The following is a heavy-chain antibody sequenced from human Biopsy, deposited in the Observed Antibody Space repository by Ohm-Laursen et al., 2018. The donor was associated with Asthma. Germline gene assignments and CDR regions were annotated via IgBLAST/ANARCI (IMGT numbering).Heavy chain of an antibody. J-gene: IGHJ4*02. V-gene: IGHV4-59*01. CDR2: VYYSGST. CDR3: ARGVDRVTGLLDHFDS. CDR1: GGSINNFY. D-gene: IGHD2-21*02. Sequence: SETLSLTCTVSGGSINNFYWSWIRQPPGKGLESIGHVYYSGSTDYNPSLKSRVTISIDASKNQFSLKLTSVTAADTPVYYCARGVDRVTGLLDHFDSWGQGTLVTVSS.